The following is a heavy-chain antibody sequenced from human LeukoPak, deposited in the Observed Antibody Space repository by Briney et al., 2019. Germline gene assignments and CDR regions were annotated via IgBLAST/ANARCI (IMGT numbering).Heavy chain of an antibody. Sequence: GGSLRLSCAASGFTVSSNYMSWVRQAPGKGLEWVSVIYSGGSTYYADSVTGRFTISRDNSKNTLYLQMNSLRAEDTAVYYCARDLGGYDFDAFDIWGQGTMVTVSS. CDR3: ARDLGGYDFDAFDI. J-gene: IGHJ3*02. D-gene: IGHD5-12*01. CDR2: IYSGGST. V-gene: IGHV3-53*01. CDR1: GFTVSSNY.